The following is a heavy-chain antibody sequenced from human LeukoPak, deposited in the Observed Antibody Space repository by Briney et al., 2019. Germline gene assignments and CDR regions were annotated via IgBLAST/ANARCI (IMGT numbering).Heavy chain of an antibody. CDR2: ISGSSLYI. Sequence: PGGSLRLSCAASGFIFSSYSMNWVRQAPGKGLEWVSSISGSSLYIYYADSVKGRFTISRDSAKNSLYLQMNSLRAEDSAVYYCARDYYDSAGYSSPIDYWGQGTLVTVSS. D-gene: IGHD3-22*01. CDR3: ARDYYDSAGYSSPIDY. CDR1: GFIFSSYS. V-gene: IGHV3-21*01. J-gene: IGHJ4*02.